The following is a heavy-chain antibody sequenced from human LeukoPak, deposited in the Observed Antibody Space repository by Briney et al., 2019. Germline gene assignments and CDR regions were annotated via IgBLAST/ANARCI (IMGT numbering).Heavy chain of an antibody. J-gene: IGHJ4*02. CDR3: ARVAYSSGWYDY. Sequence: ASVKVSCKVFGSKLTEFSMHWVRQAPGQGLEWMGWISAYNGNTNYAQKLQGRVTMTTDTSTSTAYMELRSLRSDDTAVYYCARVAYSSGWYDYWGQGTLVTVSS. CDR1: GSKLTEFS. V-gene: IGHV1-18*04. D-gene: IGHD6-19*01. CDR2: ISAYNGNT.